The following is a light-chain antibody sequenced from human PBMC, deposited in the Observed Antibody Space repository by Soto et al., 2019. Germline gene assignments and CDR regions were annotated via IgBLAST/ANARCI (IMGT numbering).Light chain of an antibody. J-gene: IGKJ1*01. Sequence: DIQMTQSPSSLSASVGDEVTITCRASQTIMTYLNWYQLKPGKPPRLLIYAASSLQSGVPSRFSGSGSGTDFTLTISSLQPEEFATYSCQQSYNSPQTFGRGTKVDIK. CDR3: QQSYNSPQT. V-gene: IGKV1-39*01. CDR1: QTIMTY. CDR2: AAS.